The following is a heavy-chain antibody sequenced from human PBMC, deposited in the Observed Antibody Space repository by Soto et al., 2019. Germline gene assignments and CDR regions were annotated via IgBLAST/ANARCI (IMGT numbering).Heavy chain of an antibody. Sequence: GGSLRLSCAASGFTFSSYAMSWVRQAPGKGLEWVSAISGSGGSTYYADSVKGRFTISRDNSKNTLYLQMNSLRAEDTAVYYCAKCSSLSGDFYSYYFDYWGQGTLVTVSS. CDR2: ISGSGGST. CDR1: GFTFSSYA. CDR3: AKCSSLSGDFYSYYFDY. D-gene: IGHD2-21*02. J-gene: IGHJ4*02. V-gene: IGHV3-23*01.